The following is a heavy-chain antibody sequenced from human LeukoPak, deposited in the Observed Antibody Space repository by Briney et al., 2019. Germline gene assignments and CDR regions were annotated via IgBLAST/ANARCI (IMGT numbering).Heavy chain of an antibody. CDR2: IYHGGST. CDR1: GDSMSSSRYS. J-gene: IGHJ5*02. V-gene: IGHV4-30-2*01. D-gene: IGHD2-15*01. Sequence: PSETLSLTCDVPGDSMSSSRYSWSWIRQPPGKGLEWIGYIYHGGSTHYNPSLRSRVTISVDRSKKQFSLNLSSVTAADTAVYYCARMVVDVTRWFDPWGQGTLVTVSS. CDR3: ARMVVDVTRWFDP.